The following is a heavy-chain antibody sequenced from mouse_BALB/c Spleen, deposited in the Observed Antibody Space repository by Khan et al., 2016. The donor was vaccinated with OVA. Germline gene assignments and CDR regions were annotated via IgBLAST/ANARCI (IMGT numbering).Heavy chain of an antibody. V-gene: IGHV4-2*02. J-gene: IGHJ3*01. CDR1: GFDFSRYW. D-gene: IGHD2-14*01. CDR3: ARLERYGHLVD. Sequence: EVKLLESGGGLVQPGGSLILSCAASGFDFSRYWMSWARQAPGKGQEWIGEINPGSRTINYTPSLKDKFIISRDNAKNTLYLQMRKVRSEDTALYYWARLERYGHLVDWGQGTLVTVSA. CDR2: INPGSRTI.